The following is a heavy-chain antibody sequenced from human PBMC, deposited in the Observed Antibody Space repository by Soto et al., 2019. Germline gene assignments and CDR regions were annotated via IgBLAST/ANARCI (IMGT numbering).Heavy chain of an antibody. CDR3: AKDEVVGYDFWSGYYSSVGYYYYGMDV. J-gene: IGHJ6*02. CDR1: GFTFSSYG. CDR2: ISYDGSNK. D-gene: IGHD3-3*01. Sequence: PGGSLRLSCAASGFTFSSYGMHWVRQAPGKGLEWVAVISYDGSNKYYADSVKGRFTISRDNSKNTLYLQMNSLRAEDTAVYYCAKDEVVGYDFWSGYYSSVGYYYYGMDVWGQGTTVTVSS. V-gene: IGHV3-30*18.